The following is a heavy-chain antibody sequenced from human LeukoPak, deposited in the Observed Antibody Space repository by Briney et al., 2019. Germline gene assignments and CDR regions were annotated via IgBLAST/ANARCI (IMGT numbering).Heavy chain of an antibody. CDR3: ARDQSIREWELLMGYYYYCGMDV. CDR1: GFTFSSYG. CDR2: IWYDGSNK. Sequence: PGGSLRLSCAASGFTFSSYGMHWVRQAPGKGLEWVAVIWYDGSNKYYADSVKGRFTISRDNSKNTLYLQMNSLRAEDTAVYYCARDQSIREWELLMGYYYYCGMDVWGQGTTVTVSS. J-gene: IGHJ6*02. D-gene: IGHD1-26*01. V-gene: IGHV3-33*01.